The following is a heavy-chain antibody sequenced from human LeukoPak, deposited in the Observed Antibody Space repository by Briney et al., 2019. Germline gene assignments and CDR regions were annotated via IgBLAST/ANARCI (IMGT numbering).Heavy chain of an antibody. CDR1: GFTFSSYA. V-gene: IGHV3-9*01. CDR3: ARANYYDSSPYFDY. Sequence: GGSLRLSCAASGFTFSSYAMHWVRQAPGKGLEWVSGISWNSGSIGYADSVKGRFTISRDNAKNSLYLQMNSLRAEDTALYYCARANYYDSSPYFDYWGQGTLVTVSS. CDR2: ISWNSGSI. D-gene: IGHD3-22*01. J-gene: IGHJ4*02.